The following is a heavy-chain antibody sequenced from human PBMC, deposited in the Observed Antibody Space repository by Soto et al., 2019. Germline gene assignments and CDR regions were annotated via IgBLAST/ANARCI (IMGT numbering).Heavy chain of an antibody. D-gene: IGHD2-21*01. Sequence: QVQLVESGGGVVHAGRSLRLSCADSGFTFSSYGIPWVRQAPGNGLEWVAVTSYDGSDKSCADPARGRFTITRDNSKTTVYLQMNSLRAEDTAEDYCAEELSSQPIPYFDYWGRGPLLTLCS. J-gene: IGHJ4*02. V-gene: IGHV3-30*18. CDR3: AEELSSQPIPYFDY. CDR2: TSYDGSDK. CDR1: GFTFSSYG.